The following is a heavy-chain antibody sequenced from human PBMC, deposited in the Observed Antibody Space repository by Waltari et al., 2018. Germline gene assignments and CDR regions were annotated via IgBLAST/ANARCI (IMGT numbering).Heavy chain of an antibody. V-gene: IGHV3-53*01. Sequence: EVQLVESGGGLIQPGGSLRLSCAASEFTVSSNYMSWVRQAPGKGLEWVSVIYSGGSTYYADSVKGRFTISRDNSKNTLYLQMNSLRAEDTAVYYCARVDYYDSSGYTEDIWGQGTMVTVSS. D-gene: IGHD3-22*01. CDR2: IYSGGST. CDR1: EFTVSSNY. CDR3: ARVDYYDSSGYTEDI. J-gene: IGHJ3*02.